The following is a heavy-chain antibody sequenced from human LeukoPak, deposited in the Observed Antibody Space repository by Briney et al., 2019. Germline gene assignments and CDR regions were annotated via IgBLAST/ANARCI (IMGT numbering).Heavy chain of an antibody. D-gene: IGHD3-22*01. CDR3: TRDPLPITMILLGGSGFDP. V-gene: IGHV3-30-3*01. CDR1: GFTFSSYA. J-gene: IGHJ5*02. CDR2: ISYDGSNK. Sequence: GRSLRLSCAASGFTFSSYAMHWVRQAPGKGLEWVAVISYDGSNKYYADSVKGRFTISRDNSKNTLYLQMNSLKTEDTAVYYCTRDPLPITMILLGGSGFDPWGQGTLVTVSS.